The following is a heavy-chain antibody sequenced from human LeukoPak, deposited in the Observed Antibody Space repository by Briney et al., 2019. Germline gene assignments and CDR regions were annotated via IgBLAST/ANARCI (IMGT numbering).Heavy chain of an antibody. CDR2: ITSSGDGT. CDR3: AKDRPNYYGSNGHYYRRDGDY. D-gene: IGHD3-22*01. J-gene: IGHJ4*02. V-gene: IGHV3-23*01. CDR1: GFTFSIYA. Sequence: GGSLRLSCAASGFTFSIYAMSWVRQAPGKGLQWVSSITSSGDGTYYADSVKGRFTISGDNSENMLYLQMNSLRVEDTAVYFCAKDRPNYYGSNGHYYRRDGDYWGQGTLVTVSS.